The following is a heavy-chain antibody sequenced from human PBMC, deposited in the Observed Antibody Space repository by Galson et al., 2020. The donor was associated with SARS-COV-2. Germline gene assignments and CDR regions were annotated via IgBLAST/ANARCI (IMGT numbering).Heavy chain of an antibody. D-gene: IGHD3-22*01. J-gene: IGHJ4*02. Sequence: ASETLSLTCTVSGDSISSCTYSWGWIRHPPGKGLEWIGSNFPSGRTFYNPTLKSRVTTTVDTSKNQFSLRLSPGTAADKAVYYWASIRYYDSSGYYYLFDYWGQGTLVTVSS. V-gene: IGHV4-39*07. CDR3: ASIRYYDSSGYYYLFDY. CDR2: NFPSGRT. CDR1: GDSISSCTYS.